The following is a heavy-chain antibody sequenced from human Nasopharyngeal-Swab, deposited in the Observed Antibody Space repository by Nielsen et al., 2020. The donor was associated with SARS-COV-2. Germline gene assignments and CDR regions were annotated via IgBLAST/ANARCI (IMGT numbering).Heavy chain of an antibody. CDR2: FSYTGIT. Sequence: SETLSLTCTVSGGSISSGSIRSYYWSWIRQPPGKGLEWIGYFSYTGITNYNPSLKSRVTISVDMPKNQFSLKLSSVAAADTAVYYCAREVVGGLVDSWGQGTLVTVSS. J-gene: IGHJ4*02. CDR1: GGSISSGSIRSYY. D-gene: IGHD1-26*01. CDR3: AREVVGGLVDS. V-gene: IGHV4-61*01.